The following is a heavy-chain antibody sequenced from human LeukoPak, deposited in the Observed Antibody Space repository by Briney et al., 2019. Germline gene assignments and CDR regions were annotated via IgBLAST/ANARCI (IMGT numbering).Heavy chain of an antibody. D-gene: IGHD1-26*01. CDR2: IYYSGST. CDR3: ARAPAWELLSWGFDI. CDR1: GGSISSYY. V-gene: IGHV4-59*01. Sequence: SETLSLTCTVSGGSISSYYWSWIRQPPGKGLEWIGYIYYSGSTNYNPSLKSRVTISVDTSKNQFSLKLSSVTAADTAVYYCARAPAWELLSWGFDIWGQGTMVTVSS. J-gene: IGHJ3*02.